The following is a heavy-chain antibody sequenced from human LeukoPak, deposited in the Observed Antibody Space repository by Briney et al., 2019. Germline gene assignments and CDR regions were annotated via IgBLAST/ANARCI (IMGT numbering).Heavy chain of an antibody. V-gene: IGHV3-48*04. CDR1: GFTFSSYS. CDR2: ISSSSSTI. CDR3: ATVDVISGDIVVVPAAISLPIGAFDI. J-gene: IGHJ3*02. Sequence: PGGSLRLSCAASGFTFSSYSMNWVRQAPGKGLEWVSYISSSSSTIYYADSVKGRFTISRDNAKNSLYLQMNSLRAEDTAVYYCATVDVISGDIVVVPAAISLPIGAFDIWGQGTMVTVSS. D-gene: IGHD2-2*01.